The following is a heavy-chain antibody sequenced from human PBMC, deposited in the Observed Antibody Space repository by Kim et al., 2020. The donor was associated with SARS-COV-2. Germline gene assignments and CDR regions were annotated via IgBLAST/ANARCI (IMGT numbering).Heavy chain of an antibody. Sequence: SETLSLTCAVSGASISSNDWWTWIRQPPGKGLGYIGMINHSGTTNYNPYLKSRVIISVDKSKNHFSLKLTSVTAADTAVYSCAREILLYSYATDVWGQGTTVTVSS. V-gene: IGHV4-4*02. J-gene: IGHJ6*02. CDR2: INHSGTT. CDR3: AREILLYSYATDV. D-gene: IGHD3-10*01. CDR1: GASISSNDW.